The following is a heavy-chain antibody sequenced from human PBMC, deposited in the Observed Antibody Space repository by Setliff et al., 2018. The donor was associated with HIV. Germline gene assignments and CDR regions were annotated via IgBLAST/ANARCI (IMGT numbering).Heavy chain of an antibody. D-gene: IGHD2-2*01. CDR2: ISAYNVNT. Sequence: ASVKVSCKASGYSFTSYGVSWVRQAPGQGLEWMGWISAYNVNTNYAQKLQGRVTMTTDTSTSTAYMELRSLRSDDTAVYYCARGTTPLGWFDPWGQGALVTVSS. J-gene: IGHJ5*02. V-gene: IGHV1-18*01. CDR3: ARGTTPLGWFDP. CDR1: GYSFTSYG.